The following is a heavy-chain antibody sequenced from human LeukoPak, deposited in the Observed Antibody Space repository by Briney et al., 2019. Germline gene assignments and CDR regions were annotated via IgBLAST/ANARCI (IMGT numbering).Heavy chain of an antibody. CDR3: ARQIRWFGEDYFDY. J-gene: IGHJ4*02. V-gene: IGHV4-59*08. CDR2: IYYSGST. Sequence: PSETLSLTGTVSGGSISSYYWSWIRQPPGKGLEWIGYIYYSGSTNYNPSLKSRVTISVDTSKNQFSLKLSSVTAADTAVYYCARQIRWFGEDYFDYWGQGTLVTVSS. CDR1: GGSISSYY. D-gene: IGHD3-10*01.